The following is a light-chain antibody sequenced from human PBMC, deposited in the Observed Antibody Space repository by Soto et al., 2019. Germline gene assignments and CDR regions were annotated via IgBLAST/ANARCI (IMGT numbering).Light chain of an antibody. Sequence: QSALTQPASVSGSPGQSITISCTGTSSTVGGFNVVSWYQQHPGKAPKVIIYEGIKRPSGVSNRFSGSNSGSTASLTISGLQAEDEADYYCCSYTDRKNLVFGTGTKVTVL. CDR3: CSYTDRKNLV. J-gene: IGLJ1*01. V-gene: IGLV2-23*01. CDR2: EGI. CDR1: SSTVGGFNV.